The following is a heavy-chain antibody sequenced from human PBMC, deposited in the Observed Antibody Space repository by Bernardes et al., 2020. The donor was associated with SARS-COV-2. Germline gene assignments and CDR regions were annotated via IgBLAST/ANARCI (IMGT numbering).Heavy chain of an antibody. Sequence: GGSLRLSCAASGFSFTTYWMSWVRQVPGKGLEWVATINQDGSEKFYADSVKGRFTISRDSAEKSVFLQMYSLRVEDTAMYYCTRSGNWELLNDYWGQGTLVTVSS. CDR3: TRSGNWELLNDY. CDR1: GFSFTTYW. V-gene: IGHV3-7*03. J-gene: IGHJ4*02. D-gene: IGHD1-26*01. CDR2: INQDGSEK.